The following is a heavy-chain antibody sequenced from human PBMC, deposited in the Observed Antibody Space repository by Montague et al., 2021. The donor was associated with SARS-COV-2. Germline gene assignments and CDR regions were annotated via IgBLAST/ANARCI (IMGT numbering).Heavy chain of an antibody. CDR1: GFSLRTAGTC. CDR2: IDWDGDK. CDR3: ARLSGVAPRCYYEGMDV. D-gene: IGHD7-27*01. Sequence: PALVKPTQTLTQTCTFSGFSLRTAGTCVSWIRQPPGKAPQWLARIDWDGDKYYSRTLETRVSISTDTAKTQVVLTMTNVDPMGTATYYCARLSGVAPRCYYEGMDVWGQGTAVTVSS. J-gene: IGHJ6*02. V-gene: IGHV2-70*11.